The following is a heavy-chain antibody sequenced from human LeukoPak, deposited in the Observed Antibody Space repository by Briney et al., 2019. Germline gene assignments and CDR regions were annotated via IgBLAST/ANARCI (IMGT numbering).Heavy chain of an antibody. CDR1: GGSISSGDYY. CDR2: IYYSGST. CDR3: ARNHFDWYIPLP. J-gene: IGHJ4*02. D-gene: IGHD3-9*01. V-gene: IGHV4-30-4*08. Sequence: SETLSLTCTGSGGSISSGDYYWSWIRQPPGKGLGWIGYIYYSGSTNYNPSLKSRVTISVHTSKNQFSLKLSSVTAADTAVYYCARNHFDWYIPLPWGQATLVTVSS.